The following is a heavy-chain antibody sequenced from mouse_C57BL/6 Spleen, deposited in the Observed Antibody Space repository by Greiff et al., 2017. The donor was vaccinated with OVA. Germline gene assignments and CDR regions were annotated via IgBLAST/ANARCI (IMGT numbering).Heavy chain of an antibody. CDR1: GYSITSGYY. D-gene: IGHD2-1*01. CDR2: ISYDGSN. Sequence: DVQLQESGPGLVKPSQSLSLTCSVTGYSITSGYYWNWIRQFPGNKLEWMGYISYDGSNNYNPSLKNRISITRDTSKNQFFLKLNSVTTEDTATYYCARAGGNYSPWFAYWGQGTLVTVSA. CDR3: ARAGGNYSPWFAY. V-gene: IGHV3-6*01. J-gene: IGHJ3*01.